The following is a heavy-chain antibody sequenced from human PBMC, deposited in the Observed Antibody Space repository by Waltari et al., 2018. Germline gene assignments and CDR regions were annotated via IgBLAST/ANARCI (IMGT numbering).Heavy chain of an antibody. V-gene: IGHV4-4*02. CDR1: GGSISSSNW. J-gene: IGHJ4*02. D-gene: IGHD6-19*01. CDR2: IYHSGST. Sequence: QVQLQESGPGLVKPSGTLSLTCAVSGGSISSSNWWSWVRQPPGKGLEWIGEIYHSGSTNYTPSLKRRVTISVDKSKNQFSLKLSSVTAADTAVYYCARDSRYSSGWYYFDYWGQGTLVTVSS. CDR3: ARDSRYSSGWYYFDY.